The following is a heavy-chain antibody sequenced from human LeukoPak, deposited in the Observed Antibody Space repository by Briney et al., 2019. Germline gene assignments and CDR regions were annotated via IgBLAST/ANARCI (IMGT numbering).Heavy chain of an antibody. CDR2: MHYSGST. CDR3: ARDGLWIQNAFDI. Sequence: SETLSLTCAVSGGSISSSSYYWGWIRQPPGKGLEWIGSMHYSGSTYYNPSLKSRVTISVDTSKNEFSLKLSSVTAADTAVYYCARDGLWIQNAFDIWGQGTMVTVSA. D-gene: IGHD5-18*01. CDR1: GGSISSSSYY. V-gene: IGHV4-39*07. J-gene: IGHJ3*02.